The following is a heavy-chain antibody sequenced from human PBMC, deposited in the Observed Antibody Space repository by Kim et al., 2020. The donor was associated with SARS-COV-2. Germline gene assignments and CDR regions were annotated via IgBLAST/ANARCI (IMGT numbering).Heavy chain of an antibody. Sequence: GGSLRLSCAASGFTFSSYWMSWVRQAPGKGLEWVANIKQDGSEKYYVDSVKGRFTISRDNAKNSLYLQMNSLRAEDTAVYYCARMQLLGFGELLGAFDIWGQGTMATVSS. CDR1: GFTFSSYW. D-gene: IGHD3-10*01. J-gene: IGHJ3*02. CDR3: ARMQLLGFGELLGAFDI. CDR2: IKQDGSEK. V-gene: IGHV3-7*01.